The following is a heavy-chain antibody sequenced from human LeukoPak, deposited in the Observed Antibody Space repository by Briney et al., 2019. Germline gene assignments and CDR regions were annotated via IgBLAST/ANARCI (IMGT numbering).Heavy chain of an antibody. CDR3: ARFISLGA. CDR2: IKQDGSEK. V-gene: IGHV3-7*01. J-gene: IGHJ5*02. D-gene: IGHD3-16*01. CDR1: GFIFGDSA. Sequence: GGSLRLSCTASGFIFGDSAMSWVRQAPGKGLEWVANIKQDGSEKNYVDSVKGRFTISRDNAKNSLYLQMNSLRAEDTAVYYCARFISLGAWGQGTLVTVSS.